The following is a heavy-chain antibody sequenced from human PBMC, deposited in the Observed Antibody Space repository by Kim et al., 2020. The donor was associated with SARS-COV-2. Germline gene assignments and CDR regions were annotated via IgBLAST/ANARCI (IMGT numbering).Heavy chain of an antibody. J-gene: IGHJ4*02. CDR2: ISSGGATI. CDR1: GFPFSSFE. Sequence: GGSLRLSCAGSGFPFSSFEMNWVRQAPGKGLEWVAYISSGGATISYADPVKGRFTISRDNGINSLFLQMNSLRVDDTAIYYCATLTGHNEKWGRGTLVTV. CDR3: ATLTGHNEK. D-gene: IGHD3-9*01. V-gene: IGHV3-48*03.